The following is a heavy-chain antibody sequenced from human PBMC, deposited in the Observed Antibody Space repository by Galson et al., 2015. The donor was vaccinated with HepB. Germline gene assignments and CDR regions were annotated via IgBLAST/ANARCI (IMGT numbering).Heavy chain of an antibody. V-gene: IGHV3-30-3*01. CDR1: GFTFSSYA. D-gene: IGHD3-10*01. CDR3: ARDLKPDEWFGEWVGDY. CDR2: ISYDGSNK. Sequence: SLRLSCAASGFTFSSYAMHWVRQAPGKGLEWVAVISYDGSNKYYADSVKGRFTISRDNSKNTLYLQMNSLRAEDTAVYYCARDLKPDEWFGEWVGDYWGQGTLVTVSS. J-gene: IGHJ4*02.